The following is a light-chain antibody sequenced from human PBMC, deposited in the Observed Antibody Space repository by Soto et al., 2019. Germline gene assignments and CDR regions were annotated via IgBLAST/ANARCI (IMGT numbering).Light chain of an antibody. CDR1: QSVKTF. CDR3: QQSSNWPPIT. Sequence: EIVLPQSLATLSLSPGESSTLSRRASQSVKTFLVWYQQRPGQAPRLLIHDASHRAAGIPARFSGSGFGTDFTLTIRSLEPEDAAVYYCQQSSNWPPITFGQGKRLEIK. V-gene: IGKV3-11*01. CDR2: DAS. J-gene: IGKJ5*01.